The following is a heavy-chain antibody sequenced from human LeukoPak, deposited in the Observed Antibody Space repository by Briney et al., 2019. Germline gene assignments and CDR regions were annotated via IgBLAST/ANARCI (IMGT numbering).Heavy chain of an antibody. CDR1: GYTFTGYY. J-gene: IGHJ4*02. CDR2: INPNSGGT. CDR3: ARVSGSYAYYFDY. V-gene: IGHV1-2*02. Sequence: ASVKVSCKASGYTFTGYYMHWVRQAPGQGLEWMGWINPNSGGTNYAQKFQGRVTMTRDTSISTAYMELSRLRSDDTAVYYCARVSGSYAYYFDYWGQGTLVTVSS. D-gene: IGHD1-26*01.